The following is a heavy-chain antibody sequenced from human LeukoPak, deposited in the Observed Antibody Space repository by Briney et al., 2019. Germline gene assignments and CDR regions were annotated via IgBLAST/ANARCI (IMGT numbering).Heavy chain of an antibody. D-gene: IGHD3-10*01. V-gene: IGHV3-53*01. CDR3: ARLGSYYDMDV. CDR2: LYSGETT. J-gene: IGHJ6*02. CDR1: GFTFSSYS. Sequence: GGSLRLSCAASGFTFSSYSMNWVRQAPGKGLEWVSLLYSGETTYYADSVKGRFTISRDNSKNTLYLQMNSLRAEDTAVYYCARLGSYYDMDVWGPGTTVTVSS.